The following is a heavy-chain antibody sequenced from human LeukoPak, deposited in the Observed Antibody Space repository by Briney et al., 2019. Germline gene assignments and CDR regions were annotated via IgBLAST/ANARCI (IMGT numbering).Heavy chain of an antibody. CDR3: ARESYATSHHGVDI. CDR1: GGSISSYY. CDR2: IHNSGST. J-gene: IGHJ3*02. D-gene: IGHD1-26*01. Sequence: SETLSLTCTVSGGSISSYYWSWIRQPPGKGLEWIGYIHNSGSTNHNPSLKSRVAISLDTSKNQFSLKLSSVTAADTAVYYCARESYATSHHGVDIWGQGTVVTVSS. V-gene: IGHV4-59*01.